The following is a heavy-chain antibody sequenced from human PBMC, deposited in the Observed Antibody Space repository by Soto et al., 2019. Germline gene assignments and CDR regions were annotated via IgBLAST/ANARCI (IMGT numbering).Heavy chain of an antibody. CDR1: AGSISSSNW. V-gene: IGHV4-4*02. J-gene: IGHJ6*02. D-gene: IGHD3-22*01. Sequence: QVQLQESGPGLVKPSGTLSLTCAVSAGSISSSNWWTWVRQSPGKGLEWIVEIHHSGSTNYNPSLKSRVTMSIDKSKNQFSLKLTSVTAADTADYYCARTSYYDSSGYYNMDVWGQGTTVTVSS. CDR3: ARTSYYDSSGYYNMDV. CDR2: IHHSGST.